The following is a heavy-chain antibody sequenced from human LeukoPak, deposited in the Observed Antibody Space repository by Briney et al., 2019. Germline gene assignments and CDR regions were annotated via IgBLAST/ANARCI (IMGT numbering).Heavy chain of an antibody. J-gene: IGHJ4*02. Sequence: GGSLRLSCAASGFTFFNYGMHWVRQAPGKGLDWVAVIWNDGSCKYYADPVKGRFTISRDNPKNTLYLQMNSLRAEDTAIYYCAKVVQYTASTGTGPDYWGQGTLVTVSS. CDR3: AKVVQYTASTGTGPDY. D-gene: IGHD6-13*01. CDR2: IWNDGSCK. V-gene: IGHV3-33*06. CDR1: GFTFFNYG.